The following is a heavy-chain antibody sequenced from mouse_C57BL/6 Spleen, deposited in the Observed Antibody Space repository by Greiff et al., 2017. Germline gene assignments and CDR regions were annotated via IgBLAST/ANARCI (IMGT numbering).Heavy chain of an antibody. D-gene: IGHD4-1*01. CDR3: ARNYLGFDY. CDR1: GYTFTDYN. V-gene: IGHV1-22*01. J-gene: IGHJ2*01. CDR2: INPNNGGT. Sequence: EVKLQESGPELVKPGASVKMSCKASGYTFTDYNMHWVKQSHGKSLEWIGYINPNNGGTSYNQKFKGKATLTVNKSSSTAYMELRSLTSEDSAVYYCARNYLGFDYWGQGTTLTVSS.